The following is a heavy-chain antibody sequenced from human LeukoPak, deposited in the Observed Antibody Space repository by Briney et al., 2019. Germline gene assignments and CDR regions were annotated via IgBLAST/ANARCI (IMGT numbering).Heavy chain of an antibody. CDR3: AREDGYCSSTSCYREPYFDY. V-gene: IGHV3-48*03. D-gene: IGHD2-2*03. CDR1: GFTLSNYE. CDR2: IEYDGGSG. J-gene: IGHJ4*02. Sequence: GGSLRLSCTVSGFTLSNYEMSWIRQAPGKGLESVSSIEYDGGSGHYADSVKGRFTISRDNAKNSLYLQMNSLRAEDTAVYYCAREDGYCSSTSCYREPYFDYWGQGTLVTVSS.